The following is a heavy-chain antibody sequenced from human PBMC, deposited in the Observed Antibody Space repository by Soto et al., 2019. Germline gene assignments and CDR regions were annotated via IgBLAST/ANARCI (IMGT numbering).Heavy chain of an antibody. J-gene: IGHJ4*02. V-gene: IGHV3-48*02. Sequence: GSLRLSCVASGFTFSVYSMNWVRQAPGKGLEWFSYITSDTKTIKYADSVKGRFTISRDNAKNSVYLQMNSLRDEDTAVYYCARSVEGHFDYWGQGTVVTVSS. CDR1: GFTFSVYS. CDR2: ITSDTKTI. CDR3: ARSVEGHFDY. D-gene: IGHD6-19*01.